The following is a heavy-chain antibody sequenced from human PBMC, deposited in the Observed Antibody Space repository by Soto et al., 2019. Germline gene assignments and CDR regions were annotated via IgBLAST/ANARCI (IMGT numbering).Heavy chain of an antibody. Sequence: QVRLQESGPGLVKPSQTLSLTCTVSGGSISSGDYFWSWVRQPPGKGLEWIRYIYYTGSTSYNPSLKSRITMSVDTSKNQFSLKVSSVTAADTAVYFCARDDGYYRLYDYWGQGTLVTVSS. CDR3: ARDDGYYRLYDY. CDR2: IYYTGST. V-gene: IGHV4-30-4*01. D-gene: IGHD3-3*01. J-gene: IGHJ4*02. CDR1: GGSISSGDYF.